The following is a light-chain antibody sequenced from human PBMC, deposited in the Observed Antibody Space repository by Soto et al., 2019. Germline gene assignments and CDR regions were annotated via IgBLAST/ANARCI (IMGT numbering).Light chain of an antibody. CDR1: RTINTY. CDR3: QQTYSDIS. Sequence: DVRMTQSPSSLSASVGDTITITCRASRTINTYLNWFQQKPGEPPSLLIYDASTLHDGVPSRFSGSGSGADFTLTISGLQPEDFASYHCQQTYSDISFGGGTKV. V-gene: IGKV1-39*01. CDR2: DAS. J-gene: IGKJ4*01.